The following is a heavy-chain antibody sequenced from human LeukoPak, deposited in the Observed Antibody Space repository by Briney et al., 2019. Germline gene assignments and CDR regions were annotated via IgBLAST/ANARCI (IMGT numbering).Heavy chain of an antibody. J-gene: IGHJ4*02. Sequence: PGGSLRLFCTASGFTFGDYAMSWVRQAPGKGLEWVGFIRNKAYGGTAEYAASVKGRFTISRDDSKSIAYLQMNSLKTEDTAVYYCARGIIGLRGFDYWGQGTLVTVSS. D-gene: IGHD1-20*01. CDR2: IRNKAYGGTA. CDR1: GFTFGDYA. CDR3: ARGIIGLRGFDY. V-gene: IGHV3-49*04.